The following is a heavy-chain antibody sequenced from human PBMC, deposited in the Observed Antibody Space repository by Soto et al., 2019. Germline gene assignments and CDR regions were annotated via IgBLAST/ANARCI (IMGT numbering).Heavy chain of an antibody. D-gene: IGHD4-17*01. V-gene: IGHV1-69*08. J-gene: IGHJ2*01. Sequence: QDQLVQSGAEVKKPGSSVKVSCKASGGTFSSHTFSWVRQAPGQGLEWMGRIIPALGTATYAQKFQGRVTIAADESATTAYMELNSPRSEETAVYYCARPDFGDYWYFDLWGRGTLVTVSS. CDR1: GGTFSSHT. CDR3: ARPDFGDYWYFDL. CDR2: IIPALGTA.